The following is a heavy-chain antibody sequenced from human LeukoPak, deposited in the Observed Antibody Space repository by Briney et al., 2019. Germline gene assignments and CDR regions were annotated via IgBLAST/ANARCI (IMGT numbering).Heavy chain of an antibody. CDR3: ARLKWLRRENYYYGMDV. Sequence: PSETLSLTCTVSGGSISSSSYYWAWIRQPPGKGLEWIGTFYYGGSTYHNPSLKSRVTISVDTSKNQFSLKLSSVTAADTAVYYCARLKWLRRENYYYGMDVWGQGTTVTVSS. CDR2: FYYGGST. CDR1: GGSISSSSYY. V-gene: IGHV4-39*07. D-gene: IGHD5-12*01. J-gene: IGHJ6*02.